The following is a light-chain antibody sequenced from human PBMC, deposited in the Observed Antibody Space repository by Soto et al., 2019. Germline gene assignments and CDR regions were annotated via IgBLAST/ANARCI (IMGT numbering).Light chain of an antibody. CDR2: GAA. V-gene: IGKV3-20*01. CDR3: HHYGSSPIT. Sequence: IVLTQSPGSLSLFPGGSATRSCTAGQSVNAAHLAWYQQKPGQAPRLLLQGAATRATGIPDRFSGSGSGTDFTLTISQVEHDDLAVLYCHHYGSSPITFGGAPNVHI. CDR1: QSVNAAH. J-gene: IGKJ4*02.